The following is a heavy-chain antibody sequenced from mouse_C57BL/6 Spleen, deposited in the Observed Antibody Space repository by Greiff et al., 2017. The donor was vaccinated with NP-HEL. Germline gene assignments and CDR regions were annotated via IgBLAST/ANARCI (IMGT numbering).Heavy chain of an antibody. CDR2: IDPSDSYT. V-gene: IGHV1-50*01. J-gene: IGHJ4*01. CDR3: ARGRYGSSYDYAMDY. Sequence: QVQLQQPGAELVKPGASVKLSCKASGYTFTSYWMQWVKQRPGQGLEWIGAIDPSDSYTNYNQKFKGKATLTVDTSSSTAYMKLSSLTSEDSAVYYCARGRYGSSYDYAMDYWGQGTSVTVSS. CDR1: GYTFTSYW. D-gene: IGHD1-1*01.